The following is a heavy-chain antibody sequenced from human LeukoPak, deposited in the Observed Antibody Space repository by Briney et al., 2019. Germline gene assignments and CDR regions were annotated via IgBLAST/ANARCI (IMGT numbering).Heavy chain of an antibody. D-gene: IGHD3-16*02. Sequence: PSETLSLTCSVSGGSFSSYFWSWIRQPPGMGLEWIGSIYYTGNTYYNASLKSQVSISIDTSKNQFSLKLTSVTAADTAVYYCARQTGSGLFVLPGGQGTLVTVSS. CDR2: IYYTGNT. CDR3: ARQTGSGLFVLP. CDR1: GGSFSSYF. V-gene: IGHV4-59*04. J-gene: IGHJ4*02.